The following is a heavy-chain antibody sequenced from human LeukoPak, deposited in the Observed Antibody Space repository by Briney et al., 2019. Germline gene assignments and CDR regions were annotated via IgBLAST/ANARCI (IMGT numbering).Heavy chain of an antibody. V-gene: IGHV1-18*01. D-gene: IGHD3-3*01. CDR3: ARDSMADFWSGYTPLDV. CDR1: GYTFTSYG. J-gene: IGHJ6*04. Sequence: ASVKVSCKASGYTFTSYGISWVRQAPGQGLEWMGWISAYNGNTNYAQKLQGRVTMTTDTSTSTAYMELRSLRSDDTAVYYCARDSMADFWSGYTPLDVWGKGTTVTVSS. CDR2: ISAYNGNT.